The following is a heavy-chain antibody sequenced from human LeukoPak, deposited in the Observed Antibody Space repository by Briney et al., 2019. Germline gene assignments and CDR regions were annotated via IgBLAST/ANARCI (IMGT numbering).Heavy chain of an antibody. CDR3: ASGSSWTHYYFDF. V-gene: IGHV3-21*01. CDR1: GFSFSSCS. D-gene: IGHD6-13*01. Sequence: GGSLRLSCAASGFSFSSCSMNWVRQAPGKGLEWVSSISSSSHYIYYADSVKGRFTISRDNAKNSLYLQMNSLRVEDTAVYYCASGSSWTHYYFDFWGQGTLVTVSS. J-gene: IGHJ4*02. CDR2: ISSSSHYI.